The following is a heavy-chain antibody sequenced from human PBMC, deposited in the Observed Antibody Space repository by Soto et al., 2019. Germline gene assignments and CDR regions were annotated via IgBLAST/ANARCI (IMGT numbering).Heavy chain of an antibody. CDR3: AKGYGSESYRDLNSFYGMDN. V-gene: IGHV3-23*01. CDR1: SFTFRKYG. Sequence: GSLRLSWAASSFTFRKYGMSWVRQGPGKGLEWVSGISPTGEQRFYVDSVKGRFFIFRDNSQNTLSLEMSNLRAEDTAVYYCAKGYGSESYRDLNSFYGMDNWGQGTSVTVSS. D-gene: IGHD3-10*01. CDR2: ISPTGEQR. J-gene: IGHJ6*02.